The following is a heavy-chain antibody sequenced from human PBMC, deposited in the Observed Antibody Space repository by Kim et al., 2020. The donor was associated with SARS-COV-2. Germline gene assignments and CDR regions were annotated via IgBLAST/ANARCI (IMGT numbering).Heavy chain of an antibody. CDR1: GFTFSNYG. CDR2: ISYDGSNK. V-gene: IGHV3-30*03. CDR3: AWFLTDY. D-gene: IGHD3-10*01. Sequence: GGSLRLSCAASGFTFSNYGMHWVRQAPGKGLEWVAVISYDGSNKYYADSVKGRFTISRDNSKNTLYLQMNSLRAEDTAVYYCAWFLTDYWGQGTLVTVSS. J-gene: IGHJ4*02.